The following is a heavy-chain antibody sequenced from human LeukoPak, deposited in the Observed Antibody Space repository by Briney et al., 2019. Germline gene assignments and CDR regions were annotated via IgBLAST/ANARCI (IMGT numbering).Heavy chain of an antibody. CDR3: ARGPYSYDSSGAFDI. J-gene: IGHJ3*02. Sequence: PSETLSLTCTVSGDSISSGDYYWSWLRQPAGMGLEWVGRISSSGSNNYNPSLKSGVTITVDTSKNQFSLKLSSVTAAHTAVYFCARGPYSYDSSGAFDIWGQGTMVTVSS. CDR1: GDSISSGDYY. D-gene: IGHD3-22*01. V-gene: IGHV4-61*02. CDR2: ISSSGSN.